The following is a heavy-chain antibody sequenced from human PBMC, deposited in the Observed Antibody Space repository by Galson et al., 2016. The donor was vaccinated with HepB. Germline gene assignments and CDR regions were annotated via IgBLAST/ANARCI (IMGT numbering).Heavy chain of an antibody. CDR2: ISSRSSYI. V-gene: IGHV3-21*01. CDR3: ARASDGFDP. CDR1: GFTFSTYS. J-gene: IGHJ5*02. D-gene: IGHD4-17*01. Sequence: SLRLSCATSGFTFSTYSFNWVRQAPGKGLEWVSSISSRSSYIYYADSVKGRFTISRDNGKNSLYLQMNNLTAEDTAVYYCARASDGFDPWGQGILVTVSS.